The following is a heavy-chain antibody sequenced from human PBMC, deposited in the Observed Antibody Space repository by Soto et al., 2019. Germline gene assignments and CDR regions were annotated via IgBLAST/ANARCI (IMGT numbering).Heavy chain of an antibody. V-gene: IGHV3-21*01. CDR1: GVTFSSYG. CDR2: ISSSSSYI. J-gene: IGHJ4*02. CDR3: ARVSCSGGSCYSGDLFDY. D-gene: IGHD2-15*01. Sequence: GGSVRLGCGASGVTFSSYGMNGVRQAAGKGLEWVSYISSSSSYIYYADSVKGRFAISRDHAKNSLYLQIDSLRPEDTAVYYCARVSCSGGSCYSGDLFDYWGQGTLVTVSS.